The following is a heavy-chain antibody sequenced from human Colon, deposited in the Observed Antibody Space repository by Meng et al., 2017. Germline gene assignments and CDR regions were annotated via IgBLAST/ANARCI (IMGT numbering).Heavy chain of an antibody. J-gene: IGHJ4*02. Sequence: VQLQESGPGLVKPSKTASLTCTVSGGFLNSDDYYCSWIRQSPGGGLEWIGLLSYSGNTFYTPSLRSRVAISADTSKSQFSLYLRSVTAADTAVYYCAREWRHYYGAGSFDYWGQGALVTVSS. CDR2: LSYSGNT. V-gene: IGHV4-30-4*01. CDR3: AREWRHYYGAGSFDY. D-gene: IGHD3-10*01. CDR1: GGFLNSDDYY.